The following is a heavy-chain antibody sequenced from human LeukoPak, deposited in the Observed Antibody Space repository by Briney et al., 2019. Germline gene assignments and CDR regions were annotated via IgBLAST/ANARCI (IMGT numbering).Heavy chain of an antibody. Sequence: PSETLSLTCTVSGGSNNSYYWSWIRQPPGKGLEWIGYTHPSGNSNYSPSLKSRVTLSIDTSRNQFSLKLSSVTAADTAVYYCARKAPKKGWFDPWGQGTLVTVSS. V-gene: IGHV4-4*09. CDR3: ARKAPKKGWFDP. J-gene: IGHJ5*02. CDR1: GGSNNSYY. CDR2: THPSGNS.